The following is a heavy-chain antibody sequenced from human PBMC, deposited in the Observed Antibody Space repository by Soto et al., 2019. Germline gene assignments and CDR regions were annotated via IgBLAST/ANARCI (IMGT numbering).Heavy chain of an antibody. V-gene: IGHV3-7*03. CDR2: INEDGSEK. CDR1: VFRFSRFW. J-gene: IGHJ4*02. D-gene: IGHD3-16*01. Sequence: WGSLLLSCASSVFRFSRFWMSWVRQTPGKGPEWVANINEDGSEKFFADSVKGRFTISRDNAKNSLSLQMNSLTADDTAVYYCARTGWPQSSYYFDYWGQGTMVTVSS. CDR3: ARTGWPQSSYYFDY.